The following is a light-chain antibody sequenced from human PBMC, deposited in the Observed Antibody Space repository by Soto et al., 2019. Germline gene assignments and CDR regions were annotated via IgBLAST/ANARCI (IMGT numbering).Light chain of an antibody. J-gene: IGKJ2*01. CDR2: GAS. V-gene: IGKV3-20*01. CDR3: QQYGGGPYN. Sequence: ELVLTQSPGTLSLSPGQRATLSCRASESISRDYLAWYQQRLGQAPRLLIYGASSGANGIPDRFSGSGSGTDFTLTISRLEPEDFAIYYGQQYGGGPYNFGQGTKLEIK. CDR1: ESISRDY.